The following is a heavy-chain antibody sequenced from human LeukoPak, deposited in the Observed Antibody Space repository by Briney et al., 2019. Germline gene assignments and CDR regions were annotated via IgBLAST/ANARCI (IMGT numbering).Heavy chain of an antibody. D-gene: IGHD3-16*02. V-gene: IGHV4-30-4*01. J-gene: IGHJ4*02. CDR2: IYYSGST. CDR1: GGSISSGDYY. Sequence: SETLSLTCTVSGGSISSGDYYWSWIRQPPGKGLEWIGYIYYSGSTYYNPSLKSRVTISVDTSKNQFSLKLSSVTAADTAVYYCARYEEGRIGRDYWGQGTLATVSS. CDR3: ARYEEGRIGRDY.